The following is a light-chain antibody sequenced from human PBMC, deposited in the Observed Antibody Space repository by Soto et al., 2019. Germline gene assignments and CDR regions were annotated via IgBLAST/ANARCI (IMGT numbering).Light chain of an antibody. CDR3: MQTLQTPLT. Sequence: DIVMTQSPFSLPVTPGEPASISCRSSRSLYSGGYTYLDWYLQKPGQPPQLLISFGSNRASGVPDRFSGGGSGTDFTLEINRVEAEDLGVYYCMQTLQTPLTFGGGTKVEI. CDR1: RSLYSGGYTY. V-gene: IGKV2-28*01. J-gene: IGKJ4*01. CDR2: FGS.